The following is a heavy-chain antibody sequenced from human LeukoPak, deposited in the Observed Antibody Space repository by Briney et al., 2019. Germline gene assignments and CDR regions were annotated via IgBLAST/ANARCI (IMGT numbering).Heavy chain of an antibody. V-gene: IGHV1-69*05. D-gene: IGHD6-19*01. CDR2: IIPIFGTA. CDR3: ARDLAAVAGTGYYYYMDV. J-gene: IGHJ6*03. Sequence: GSSVKVSCKASGGTFSSYAISWVRQAPGQGLEWMGGIIPIFGTANYAQKFQGRVTITTDESTSTAYMELSSLRSEDTAVYYCARDLAAVAGTGYYYYMDVWGKGTTATVSS. CDR1: GGTFSSYA.